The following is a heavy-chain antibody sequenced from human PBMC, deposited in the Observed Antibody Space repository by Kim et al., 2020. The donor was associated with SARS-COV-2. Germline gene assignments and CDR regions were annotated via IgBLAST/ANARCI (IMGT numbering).Heavy chain of an antibody. CDR1: GGSISSYY. Sequence: SETLSLTCTVSGGSISSYYWSWIRQPPGKGLEWIGYIYYSGSTNYNPSLKSRVTISVDTSKNQFSLKLSSVTAADTAVYYCARDGGGNWNYYAFDIWGQGTMVTVSS. J-gene: IGHJ3*02. D-gene: IGHD1-7*01. V-gene: IGHV4-59*01. CDR2: IYYSGST. CDR3: ARDGGGNWNYYAFDI.